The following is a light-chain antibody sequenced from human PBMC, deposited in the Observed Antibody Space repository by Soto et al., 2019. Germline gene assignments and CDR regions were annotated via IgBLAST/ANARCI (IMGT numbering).Light chain of an antibody. Sequence: DIVMTQSPLSLPVTPGEPASISCRSSQSLLHSNGYNYLDWYLQKPGQSPQLLIYLGSNRSSGVPDRFSGSGSGTDFTLKISRVEAEDVGVYYCMQALQLRTFGQWPKVEIK. J-gene: IGKJ1*01. V-gene: IGKV2-28*01. CDR2: LGS. CDR3: MQALQLRT. CDR1: QSLLHSNGYNY.